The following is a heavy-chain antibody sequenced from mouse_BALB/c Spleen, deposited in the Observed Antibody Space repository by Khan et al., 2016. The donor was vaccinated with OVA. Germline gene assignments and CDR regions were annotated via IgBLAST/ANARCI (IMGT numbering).Heavy chain of an antibody. D-gene: IGHD2-1*01. J-gene: IGHJ3*01. Sequence: EVELVESGGGLVKPGGSLKLSCAASGFTFSTYAMSWVRQTPEKRLEWVATISSDGDYTYYPDNVTGRFTISRDNAKNTLYLQMSRQRSGDTAMYYCARYGYGNFAYWGQGTLVTVSA. V-gene: IGHV5-9-3*01. CDR2: ISSDGDYT. CDR3: ARYGYGNFAY. CDR1: GFTFSTYA.